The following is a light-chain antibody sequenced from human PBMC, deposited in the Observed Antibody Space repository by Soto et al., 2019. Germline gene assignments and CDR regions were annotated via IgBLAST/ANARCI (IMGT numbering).Light chain of an antibody. CDR3: QQYNSYWT. Sequence: DIQMTQSPSTLSASVGDRVTITCRASQSISSWLAWYQQKPGKAPKLLIYDASSLESGAPSRFSGSGSGTEFTLTISSLQPDDFETYYCQQYNSYWTFGQGTKVDI. CDR2: DAS. CDR1: QSISSW. V-gene: IGKV1-5*01. J-gene: IGKJ1*01.